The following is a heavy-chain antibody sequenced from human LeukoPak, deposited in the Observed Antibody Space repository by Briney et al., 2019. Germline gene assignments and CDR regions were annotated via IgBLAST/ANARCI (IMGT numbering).Heavy chain of an antibody. CDR3: AKDPGYSGYDLPGRYFDY. D-gene: IGHD5-12*01. CDR2: IRYDGSNK. V-gene: IGHV3-30*02. CDR1: GFTFSSYG. Sequence: GGSLRLSCAASGFTFSSYGMHWARQAPGKGLEWVAFIRYDGSNKYYADSVKGRFTISRDNSKNTLYLQMNSLRAEDTAVYYCAKDPGYSGYDLPGRYFDYWGQGTLVTVSS. J-gene: IGHJ4*02.